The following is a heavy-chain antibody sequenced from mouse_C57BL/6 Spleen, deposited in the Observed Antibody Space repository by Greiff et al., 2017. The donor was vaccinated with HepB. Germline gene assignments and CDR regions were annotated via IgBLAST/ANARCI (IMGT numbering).Heavy chain of an antibody. D-gene: IGHD1-1*01. J-gene: IGHJ4*01. CDR3: ARPRGSSPYYAMDD. Sequence: EVQLQQSGPELVKPGASVKISCKASGYTFTDYYMNWVKQSHGKSLEWIGDINPNNGGTSYNQKFKGKATLTVDKSSSTAYMELRSLTSEDSAVYYCARPRGSSPYYAMDDWGKGTSVTVSS. V-gene: IGHV1-26*01. CDR1: GYTFTDYY. CDR2: INPNNGGT.